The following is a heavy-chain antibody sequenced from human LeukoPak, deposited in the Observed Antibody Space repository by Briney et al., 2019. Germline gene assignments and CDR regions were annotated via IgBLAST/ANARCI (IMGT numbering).Heavy chain of an antibody. CDR1: GGSISSGSYY. D-gene: IGHD5/OR15-5a*01. J-gene: IGHJ3*02. V-gene: IGHV4-61*02. CDR2: IYTSGST. Sequence: SETLSLTCTVSGGSISSGSYYWSWIRQPAGKGLEWIGRIYTSGSTNYNPSLKSRVTISVDTSKNQFSLKLSSVTAADTAVYYCARSTWKADAFDIWGQGTMVTVSS. CDR3: ARSTWKADAFDI.